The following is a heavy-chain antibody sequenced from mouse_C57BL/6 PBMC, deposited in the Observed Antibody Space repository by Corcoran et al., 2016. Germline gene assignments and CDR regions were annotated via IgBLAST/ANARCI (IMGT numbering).Heavy chain of an antibody. Sequence: QIQLVQSGPELKKPGETVKISCKASGYTFTTYGMSWVKQAPGKGLKWMGWINTYSGVPTYADDFKGRFAFSLETSASTAYLQINNLKNEDTATYFCARGDSNTFDYWGQGTTLTVSS. D-gene: IGHD2-5*01. CDR1: GYTFTTYG. CDR2: INTYSGVP. CDR3: ARGDSNTFDY. J-gene: IGHJ2*01. V-gene: IGHV9-3*01.